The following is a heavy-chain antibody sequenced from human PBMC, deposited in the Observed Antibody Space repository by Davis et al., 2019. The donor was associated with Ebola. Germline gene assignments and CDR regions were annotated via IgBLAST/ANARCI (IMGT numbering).Heavy chain of an antibody. Sequence: GGSLRLSCAASGFSLSTFEMNWVRQAPGLGLEWLSYITGGSETVYYADSVKGRFTISRDNAKNSLFLQMNSLRAVDTAFYYCARHRYDSAGYYYFDYWGLGTLVTVSS. D-gene: IGHD3-22*01. CDR2: ITGGSETV. J-gene: IGHJ4*02. CDR3: ARHRYDSAGYYYFDY. CDR1: GFSLSTFE. V-gene: IGHV3-48*03.